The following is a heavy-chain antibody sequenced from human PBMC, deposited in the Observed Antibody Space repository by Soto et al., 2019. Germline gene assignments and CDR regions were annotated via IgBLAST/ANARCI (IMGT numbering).Heavy chain of an antibody. CDR3: AKRLLRGTTLSVLDY. CDR1: GFTFSSFG. J-gene: IGHJ4*02. V-gene: IGHV3-30*18. Sequence: GGSLRLSCPASGFTFSSFGMHWVRQAPGKGLEWVALLSYDGSKEYYADSVKGRFSVSRDNSKNTLYLQMNSLRVEDTAVYFCAKRLLRGTTLSVLDYWGRGTLVTVSS. CDR2: LSYDGSKE. D-gene: IGHD4-17*01.